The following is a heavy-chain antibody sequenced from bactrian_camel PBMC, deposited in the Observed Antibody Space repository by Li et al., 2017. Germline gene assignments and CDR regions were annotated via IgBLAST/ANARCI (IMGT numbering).Heavy chain of an antibody. Sequence: QVQLVESGGGSVQPGGSLRLSCAASGFTFSTVYMGWVRQAPGKGLEWVSSISADGSKTSYADSVKGRFTVSRDHAKSSLYLQMNSLKPEDTAMYYCAADFVDDCLSESNNDYWGQGTQVTVS. V-gene: IGHV3-2*01. CDR1: GFTFSTVY. D-gene: IGHD3*01. CDR3: AADFVDDCLSESNNDY. J-gene: IGHJ4*01. CDR2: ISADGSKT.